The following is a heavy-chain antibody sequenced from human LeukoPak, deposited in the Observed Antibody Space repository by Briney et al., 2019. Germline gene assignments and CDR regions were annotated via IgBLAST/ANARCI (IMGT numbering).Heavy chain of an antibody. CDR1: GFTVSSNY. V-gene: IGHV4-34*09. D-gene: IGHD5-18*01. CDR2: INHSGST. Sequence: LRLSCAASGFTVSSNYMSWVRQPPGKGLEWIGEINHSGSTNCNPSLKSRVTISVDTSKNQFSLKLSSVTAADTAVYYCASYTAMVPGEAYFDYWGQGTLVTVSS. J-gene: IGHJ4*02. CDR3: ASYTAMVPGEAYFDY.